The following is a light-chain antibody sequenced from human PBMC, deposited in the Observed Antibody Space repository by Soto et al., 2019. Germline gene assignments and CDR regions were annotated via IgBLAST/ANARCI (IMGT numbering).Light chain of an antibody. CDR3: QQYSIYPIT. J-gene: IGKJ5*01. CDR2: AAS. CDR1: QGIRID. V-gene: IGKV1-6*01. Sequence: AIQMTQSPSSLSASVGDRVTITCRASQGIRIDVGWYQQRPGEAPELLIYAASNVQSGVPSRFSGSGSGRDFTLTISGLRPEDFATYYCQQYSIYPITFGQGTRLEIK.